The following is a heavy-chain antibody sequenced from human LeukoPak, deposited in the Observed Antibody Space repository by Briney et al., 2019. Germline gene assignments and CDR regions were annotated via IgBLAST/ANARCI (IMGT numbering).Heavy chain of an antibody. D-gene: IGHD3-10*01. V-gene: IGHV4-38-2*01. J-gene: IGHJ6*01. Sequence: SETLSLTCAVSGYSISSGYYWGWIRQPPGKGLEWIGSIYHSGSTYYNPSLKSRVTISVDTSKNQFSLKLSSVTAADTAVYYCARATDGSGSSSHYYYYYYGMDVWGKGPRSPSPQ. CDR1: GYSISSGYY. CDR3: ARATDGSGSSSHYYYYYYGMDV. CDR2: IYHSGST.